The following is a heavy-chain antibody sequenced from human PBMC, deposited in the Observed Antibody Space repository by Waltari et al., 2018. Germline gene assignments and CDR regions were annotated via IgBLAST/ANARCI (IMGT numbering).Heavy chain of an antibody. CDR1: GYTLTELS. V-gene: IGHV1-24*01. J-gene: IGHJ1*01. Sequence: QVQLVQSGAEVKKPGASVKVSCKVSGYTLTELSLHWVRQAPGKGLEWMGGFDPEDGETIYAQKFQGRVTMTEDTSTDTAYMELSSLRSEDTAVYYCAKGLYYYTTSGEWKAEYLQHWGQGTLVTVSS. CDR2: FDPEDGET. CDR3: AKGLYYYTTSGEWKAEYLQH. D-gene: IGHD3-10*01.